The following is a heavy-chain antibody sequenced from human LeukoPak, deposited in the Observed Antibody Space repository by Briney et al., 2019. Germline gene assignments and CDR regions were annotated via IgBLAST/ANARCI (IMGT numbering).Heavy chain of an antibody. CDR3: AINQAGYCGGGSCYRHEFYYMDV. CDR2: IIPIFGTA. Sequence: SVKVSCKASGGTFSSYAISWVRQAPGQGLEWMGGIIPIFGTANYAQKFQDRVTITADKSTSTAYMELSSLRSEDTAMYYCAINQAGYCGGGSCYRHEFYYMDVWGKGASVTVSS. V-gene: IGHV1-69*06. J-gene: IGHJ6*03. CDR1: GGTFSSYA. D-gene: IGHD2-15*01.